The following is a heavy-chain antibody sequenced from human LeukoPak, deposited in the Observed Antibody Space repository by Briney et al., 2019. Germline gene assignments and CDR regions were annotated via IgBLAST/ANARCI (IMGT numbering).Heavy chain of an antibody. CDR2: FDPEDGET. J-gene: IGHJ6*02. CDR3: ATDPAAGTTFHYGMDV. CDR1: GYTLTELS. D-gene: IGHD6-13*01. V-gene: IGHV1-24*01. Sequence: ASVKVSCKVSGYTLTELSMHWVRQAPGKGLEWMGGFDPEDGETIYAQKFQGRVTMTEDTPTDTAYMELSSLRSEDTAVYYCATDPAAGTTFHYGMDVWGQGTTVTVSS.